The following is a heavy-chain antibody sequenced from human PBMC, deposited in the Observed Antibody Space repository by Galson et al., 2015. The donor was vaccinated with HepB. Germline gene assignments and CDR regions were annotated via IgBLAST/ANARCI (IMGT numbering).Heavy chain of an antibody. D-gene: IGHD2-21*02. CDR1: NGSFSGHI. Sequence: ATLFLTCGVFNGSFSGHIWSWVRQFPGRGLEWIGEINDYGRTNYNPSLKGRLTIRIDTSNTQVSLRLNSVTAADTAIYFCARTNCGRDCSYRRARIEYLQQWAQGTLVTVSS. J-gene: IGHJ1*01. CDR2: INDYGRT. V-gene: IGHV4-34*01. CDR3: ARTNCGRDCSYRRARIEYLQQ.